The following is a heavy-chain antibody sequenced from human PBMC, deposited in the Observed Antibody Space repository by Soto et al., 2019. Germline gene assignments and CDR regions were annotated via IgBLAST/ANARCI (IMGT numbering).Heavy chain of an antibody. CDR3: ARAGPYEWGFDH. J-gene: IGHJ4*02. CDR2: INGDSTTI. D-gene: IGHD1-26*01. CDR1: GFTFSNYF. Sequence: GGSLRLSCAASGFTFSNYFMIWIRQAPGKGLEWISYINGDSTTIHYADSLKGRFTISRDNAKNSLYLQMNSLKAEDTALYYCARAGPYEWGFDHWGQGTLVTVSS. V-gene: IGHV3-11*01.